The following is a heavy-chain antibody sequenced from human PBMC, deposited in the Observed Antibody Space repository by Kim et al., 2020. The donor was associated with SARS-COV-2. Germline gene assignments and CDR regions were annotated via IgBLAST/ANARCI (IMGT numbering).Heavy chain of an antibody. J-gene: IGHJ3*02. Sequence: SVKVSCKASGGTFSSYAISWVRQAPGQGLEWMGRIIPILGIANYAQKFQGRVTITADKSTSTAYMELSSLRSEDTAVYYCARPSDDYGDHSRTFDIWGQGTMVTVSS. V-gene: IGHV1-69*04. CDR3: ARPSDDYGDHSRTFDI. CDR1: GGTFSSYA. CDR2: IIPILGIA. D-gene: IGHD4-17*01.